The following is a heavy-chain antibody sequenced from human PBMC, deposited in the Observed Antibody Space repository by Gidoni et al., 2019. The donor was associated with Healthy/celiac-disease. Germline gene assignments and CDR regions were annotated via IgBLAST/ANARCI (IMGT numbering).Heavy chain of an antibody. V-gene: IGHV3-43D*03. J-gene: IGHJ4*02. D-gene: IGHD6-19*01. CDR2: MSWDCGST. CDR1: GFAFADYD. CDR3: AKDISSSGSCYYFDY. Sequence: EVQLVVSGGVVVQPGGSVSLSCAASGFAFADYDMHLVRHAQGKGLEWVSLMSWDCGSTNYADSVKGLFTISRDNSKNSLYLQMNSLRSEDTALYYCAKDISSSGSCYYFDYWGQGTLVTVSS.